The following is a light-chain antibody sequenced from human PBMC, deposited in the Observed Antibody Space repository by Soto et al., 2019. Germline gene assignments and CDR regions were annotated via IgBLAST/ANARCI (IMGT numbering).Light chain of an antibody. CDR1: SSDVGDYDY. CDR2: EVS. V-gene: IGLV2-8*01. J-gene: IGLJ1*01. Sequence: QSVLTQPPSASGSPGQSVTISCTGTSSDVGDYDYVSWYQQYPGKAPKLIIYEVSRRPSGVPDRFSGSKTGNTASLTVSGLQAEDEADYYCSSYADRNYVFGTGTKVT. CDR3: SSYADRNYV.